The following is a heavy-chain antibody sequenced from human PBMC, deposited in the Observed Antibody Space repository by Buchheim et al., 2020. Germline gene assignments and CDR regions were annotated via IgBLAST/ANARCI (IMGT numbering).Heavy chain of an antibody. J-gene: IGHJ4*02. CDR3: AKVVVPAATPVDN. Sequence: EVLLLESGGGLGQPGGSLRLSCVGSGFNLNFYAMTWVRQAPGKGLEWVSSISGDGNTTNYADSVEGRFTISRDVSKNTLYLQMHNLRVEDTATYYCAKVVVPAATPVDNWGQGTL. V-gene: IGHV3-23*01. D-gene: IGHD2-15*01. CDR2: ISGDGNTT. CDR1: GFNLNFYA.